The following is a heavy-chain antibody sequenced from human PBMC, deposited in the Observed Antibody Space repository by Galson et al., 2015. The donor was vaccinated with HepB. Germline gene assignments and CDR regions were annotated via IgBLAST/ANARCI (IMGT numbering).Heavy chain of an antibody. Sequence: SLRLSCAASGFTFSSYAMTWVRQAPGKGLEWVSVIGGSGYTTYYADSVKGRFAMSRDNSKNTLYLQMHSLRAEDTAMYYCAKAFWSGYYYFASWGQGTLSPSPQ. J-gene: IGHJ4*02. V-gene: IGHV3-23*01. CDR1: GFTFSSYA. D-gene: IGHD3-3*01. CDR2: IGGSGYTT. CDR3: AKAFWSGYYYFAS.